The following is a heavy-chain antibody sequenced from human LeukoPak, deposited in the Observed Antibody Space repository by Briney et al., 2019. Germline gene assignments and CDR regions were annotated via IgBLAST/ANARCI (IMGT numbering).Heavy chain of an antibody. Sequence: GASVKVSCKASGYTFTSYGISWVRQAPGQGLEWMGWINGYNGNTKYPQNVQGRVTMTTDTSTSTAYMELRSLRSDDTAVYYCARGAVYYDILTGAYYYMDVWGKGTTVTISS. CDR2: INGYNGNT. D-gene: IGHD3-9*01. J-gene: IGHJ6*03. V-gene: IGHV1-18*01. CDR3: ARGAVYYDILTGAYYYMDV. CDR1: GYTFTSYG.